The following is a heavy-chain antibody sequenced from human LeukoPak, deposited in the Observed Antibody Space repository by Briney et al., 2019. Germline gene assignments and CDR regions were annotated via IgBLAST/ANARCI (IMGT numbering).Heavy chain of an antibody. J-gene: IGHJ4*02. V-gene: IGHV3-49*04. CDR3: TRVTYYYDNSGYFHFDS. Sequence: GGSLRLSCTTSGFTFGDYAMSWVRQAPGKGLEWVSFIRRKAHGGTTEYATSVKGRFSSSRDDSKSIAYLQMNSLKTEDTAVYFCTRVTYYYDNSGYFHFDSWGQGSLVTVSS. CDR1: GFTFGDYA. D-gene: IGHD3-22*01. CDR2: IRRKAHGGTT.